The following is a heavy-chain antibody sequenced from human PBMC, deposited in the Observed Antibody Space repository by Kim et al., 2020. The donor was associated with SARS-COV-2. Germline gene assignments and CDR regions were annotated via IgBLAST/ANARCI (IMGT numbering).Heavy chain of an antibody. V-gene: IGHV3-7*03. Sequence: LDSGKGRFTISRDNAKNSLYLQMDSRRAEETAVYYCARDKSIPSYDAFDIWGQGTMVTVSS. CDR3: ARDKSIPSYDAFDI. J-gene: IGHJ3*02. D-gene: IGHD3-10*01.